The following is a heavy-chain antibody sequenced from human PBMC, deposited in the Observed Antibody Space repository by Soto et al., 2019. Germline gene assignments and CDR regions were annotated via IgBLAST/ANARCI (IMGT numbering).Heavy chain of an antibody. CDR1: GFTFSSYA. CDR3: VKDGLEGTTTFNWFDP. CDR2: ITASGGAT. J-gene: IGHJ5*02. D-gene: IGHD3-3*01. Sequence: EVQLLESGGGLAQPGGSLRLSCAASGFTFSSYAMSWVRQAPGRGLQCVSTITASGGATYYADSVQGRFTISRDNSKNTLYLQMDGLTADDTAMYYCVKDGLEGTTTFNWFDPWGQGTLVTVSS. V-gene: IGHV3-23*01.